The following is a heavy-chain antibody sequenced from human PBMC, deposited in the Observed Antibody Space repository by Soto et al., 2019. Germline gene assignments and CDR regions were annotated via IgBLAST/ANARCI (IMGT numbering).Heavy chain of an antibody. CDR3: AKYLSVVVPAAMIGYYYYYYGMDV. D-gene: IGHD2-2*01. Sequence: PGGSLRLSCAASGFTFSSYAMSWVRQAPGKGLEWVSAISGSGGSTYYADTVKGRFTISRDNSKNTLYLQMNSLRAEDTAVYYCAKYLSVVVPAAMIGYYYYYYGMDVWGQGTTVTVSS. CDR2: ISGSGGST. J-gene: IGHJ6*02. CDR1: GFTFSSYA. V-gene: IGHV3-23*01.